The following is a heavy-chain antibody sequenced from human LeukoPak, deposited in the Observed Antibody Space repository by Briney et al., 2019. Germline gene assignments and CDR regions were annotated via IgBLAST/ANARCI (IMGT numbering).Heavy chain of an antibody. Sequence: GGSLRLSCAASGFTFSSYAMSWVRQAPGKGLEWVSAISGSGGSTYYADSVKGRFTISRDNSKNTLYLQMNSLRAEDTAVYYCAPMGGSSYQNYWGQGTLVTVSS. CDR3: APMGGSSYQNY. CDR1: GFTFSSYA. CDR2: ISGSGGST. J-gene: IGHJ4*02. V-gene: IGHV3-23*01. D-gene: IGHD1-26*01.